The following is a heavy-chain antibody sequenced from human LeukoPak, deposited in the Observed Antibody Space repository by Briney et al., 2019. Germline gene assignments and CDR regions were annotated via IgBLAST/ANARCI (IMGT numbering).Heavy chain of an antibody. V-gene: IGHV1-69*05. J-gene: IGHJ4*02. Sequence: SVKVSCTASGGTFSSYAISWVRQPPGQGLEWIGRIISLFATANVAQKFHGRVWITTNESTNTAYMELSSLRSEDTCVYYCARGNWDSSGWYYDYWGQGTLVTVSS. CDR1: GGTFSSYA. CDR2: IISLFATA. D-gene: IGHD6-19*01. CDR3: ARGNWDSSGWYYDY.